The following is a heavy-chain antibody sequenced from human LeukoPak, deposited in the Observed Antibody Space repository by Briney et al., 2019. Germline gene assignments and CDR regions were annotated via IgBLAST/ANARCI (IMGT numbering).Heavy chain of an antibody. D-gene: IGHD2-2*01. J-gene: IGHJ4*02. CDR2: IDGSGDNR. CDR3: AKVQMSTGWTFDF. V-gene: IGHV3-23*01. Sequence: HPGGSLRLSCAASGFTFKNYAMSWVRQAPGKGLEWASSIDGSGDNRYYADSVKGRFTISRDNSGNTLYLQLRGLGAEDTATYYCAKVQMSTGWTFDFWGQGSLVTVSS. CDR1: GFTFKNYA.